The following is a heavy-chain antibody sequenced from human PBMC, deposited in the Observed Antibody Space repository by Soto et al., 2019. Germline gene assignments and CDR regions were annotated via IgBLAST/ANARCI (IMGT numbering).Heavy chain of an antibody. D-gene: IGHD3-10*01. J-gene: IGHJ4*02. CDR3: ATFMVRGVIYPVDY. CDR2: ISGSGGST. Sequence: GGSLRLSCAASGFTFSSYAMSWVRQATGKGLEWVSAISGSGGSTYYADSVKGRFTISRDNSKNTLYLQMNSLRAEGTAVYYCATFMVRGVIYPVDYWGQGTLVTVSS. V-gene: IGHV3-23*01. CDR1: GFTFSSYA.